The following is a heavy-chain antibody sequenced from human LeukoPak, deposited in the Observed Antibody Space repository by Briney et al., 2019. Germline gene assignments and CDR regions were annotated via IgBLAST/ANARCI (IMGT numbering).Heavy chain of an antibody. Sequence: EASVKVSCKASGGTFSSYAISWVRQAPGQGLEWMGRIIPILGIANYAQKFQGRVTITADKSTSTAYMELSSLRSEDTAVYYCAICGGDCSTDAFDIWGQGTMVTVSS. V-gene: IGHV1-69*04. CDR1: GGTFSSYA. CDR2: IIPILGIA. D-gene: IGHD2-21*02. CDR3: AICGGDCSTDAFDI. J-gene: IGHJ3*02.